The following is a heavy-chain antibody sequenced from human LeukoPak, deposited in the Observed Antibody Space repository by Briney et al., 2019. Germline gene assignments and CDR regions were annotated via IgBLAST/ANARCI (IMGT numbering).Heavy chain of an antibody. CDR3: ARDHLVGDCSGGSCYPLDGCFDP. Sequence: PAETLSLTCTVSGVTISSYYWSWIRQPPGKGLEWVGYICYSGSTNYNPSLKSRVTISVDTSKNQFSLKLSSVTAADTAVYYCARDHLVGDCSGGSCYPLDGCFDPWGQGTLVTVSS. D-gene: IGHD2-15*01. CDR1: GVTISSYY. J-gene: IGHJ5*02. CDR2: ICYSGST. V-gene: IGHV4-59*01.